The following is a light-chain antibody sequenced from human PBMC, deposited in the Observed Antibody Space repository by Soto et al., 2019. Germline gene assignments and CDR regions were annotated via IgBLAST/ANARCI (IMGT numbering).Light chain of an antibody. CDR1: QDVSRS. V-gene: IGKV1-12*01. J-gene: IGKJ2*01. CDR2: AAS. CDR3: LQANNFPYT. Sequence: DIQMTQSPSSVSASVGDTVTITCRASQDVSRSLGWYQQKPGKAPKLLIYAASTLQSGVPVRFSGSGYGTDFTLTISSLQPEDLATYYCLQANNFPYTFGRGTKLQIK.